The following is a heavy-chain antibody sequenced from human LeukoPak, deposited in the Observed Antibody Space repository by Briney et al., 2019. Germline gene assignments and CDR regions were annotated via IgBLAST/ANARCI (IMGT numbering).Heavy chain of an antibody. D-gene: IGHD2-2*01. CDR1: GFTFSSYG. CDR2: IRYDGSNK. CDR3: AKDWGDCSSTSCYRHDAFDI. V-gene: IGHV3-30*02. Sequence: GGSLGLSCAASGFTFSSYGMHWVRQAPGKGLEWVAFIRYDGSNKYYADSVKGRFTISRDNSKNTLYLQMNSLRAEDTAVYYCAKDWGDCSSTSCYRHDAFDIWGQGTMVTVSS. J-gene: IGHJ3*02.